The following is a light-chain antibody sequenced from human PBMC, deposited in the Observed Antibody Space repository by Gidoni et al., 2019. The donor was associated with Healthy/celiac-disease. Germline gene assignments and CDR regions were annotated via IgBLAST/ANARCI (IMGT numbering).Light chain of an antibody. V-gene: IGLV3-1*01. J-gene: IGLJ3*02. CDR2: QDS. CDR3: QAWDRTTWV. Sequence: SYELTQPPSVSVSPGQTASITCSGDKLGDKYACWYQQKPGQSPVVVIYQDSKRPSGIPERFSGSNSRNTATLTISGTQAMDEADYYCQAWDRTTWVFGGGTKLTVL. CDR1: KLGDKY.